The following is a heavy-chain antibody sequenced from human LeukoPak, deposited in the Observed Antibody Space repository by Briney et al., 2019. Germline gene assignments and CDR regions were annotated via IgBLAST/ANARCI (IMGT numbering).Heavy chain of an antibody. Sequence: SETLSLTCAVYVGSFSSYYWTWIRQPPGKGLEWIGEINHSGSTNYNPSLKSRVIISVDPSKNQFSLKLSSVTAADTAVYYCARVNYYDSSGYYWWFDPWGQGTLVTVSS. D-gene: IGHD3-22*01. J-gene: IGHJ5*02. CDR1: VGSFSSYY. CDR3: ARVNYYDSSGYYWWFDP. CDR2: INHSGST. V-gene: IGHV4-34*01.